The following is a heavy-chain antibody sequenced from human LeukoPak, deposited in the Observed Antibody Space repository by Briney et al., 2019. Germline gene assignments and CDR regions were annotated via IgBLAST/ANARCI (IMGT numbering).Heavy chain of an antibody. D-gene: IGHD5-18*01. CDR2: IYYSGST. CDR1: GGSISSYY. CDR3: ARAGGNSYGFFGFDY. Sequence: KPSETLSLTCAVSGGSISSYYWSWIRQPPGKGLEWIGYIYYSGSTNYNPSLKSRVTISVDTSKNQFSLKLSSVTAADTAVYYCARAGGNSYGFFGFDYWGQGTLVTVSS. J-gene: IGHJ4*02. V-gene: IGHV4-59*01.